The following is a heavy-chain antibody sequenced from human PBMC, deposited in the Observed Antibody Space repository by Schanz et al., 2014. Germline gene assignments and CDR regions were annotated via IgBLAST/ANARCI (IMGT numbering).Heavy chain of an antibody. D-gene: IGHD2-21*01. CDR3: AREDCSATSCYFRY. CDR1: GFTFISYD. J-gene: IGHJ4*02. Sequence: QAQLVESGGGVVQPGRSLRLSCAASGFTFISYDINWVRQAPGKGLEWVAVIRNSGRNNNFVESVKGRFTISRDNSNNTVYLQMNTLRAEDTAVYYCAREDCSATSCYFRYWGQGTLVTVSS. V-gene: IGHV3-33*01. CDR2: IRNSGRNN.